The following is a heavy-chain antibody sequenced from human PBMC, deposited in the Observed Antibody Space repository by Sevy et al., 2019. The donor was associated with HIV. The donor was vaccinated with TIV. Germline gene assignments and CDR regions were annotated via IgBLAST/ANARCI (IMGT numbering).Heavy chain of an antibody. CDR2: ISTSSSYM. J-gene: IGHJ5*02. D-gene: IGHD3-16*01. V-gene: IGHV3-21*01. CDR1: GFTFSSYS. Sequence: GGSLRLSCVASGFTFSSYSMSWVRQAPGKGLEWVSSISTSSSYMYYADSVKGRFTISRDNAKNSLFLQMNSLRAEDTAVYYCASRYNYDPGRFDPWGQGTLVTVSS. CDR3: ASRYNYDPGRFDP.